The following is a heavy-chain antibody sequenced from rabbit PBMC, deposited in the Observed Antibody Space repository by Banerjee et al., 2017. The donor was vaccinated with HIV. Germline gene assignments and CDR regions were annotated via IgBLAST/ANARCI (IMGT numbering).Heavy chain of an antibody. CDR1: GSDISRNA. V-gene: IGHV1S45*01. CDR3: ARDLAGVTGWNFNL. J-gene: IGHJ4*01. CDR2: IETTSGAT. Sequence: QEQLEESGGDLVKPEGSLTLTCTASGSDISRNAMCWVRQAPGKGLEWIACIETTSGATWYASWAKGRFTISKTSSTTVTLEMTSLTAADTATYFCARDLAGVTGWNFNLWGQGTLVTVS. D-gene: IGHD4-1*01.